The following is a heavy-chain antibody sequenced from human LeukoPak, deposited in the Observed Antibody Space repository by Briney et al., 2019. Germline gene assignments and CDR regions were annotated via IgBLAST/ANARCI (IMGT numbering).Heavy chain of an antibody. CDR2: ISYDGSNK. V-gene: IGHV3-30*18. CDR3: AKFDSG. D-gene: IGHD2-15*01. J-gene: IGHJ4*02. CDR1: GFTFSSYG. Sequence: GGSLRLSCAASGFTFSSYGMHWVRQAPGKGLEWVAVISYDGSNKYYADSVKGRFTISRDNSKNTLYLQMNSLRAEDTAVYYCAKFDSGWGQGTLVTVSS.